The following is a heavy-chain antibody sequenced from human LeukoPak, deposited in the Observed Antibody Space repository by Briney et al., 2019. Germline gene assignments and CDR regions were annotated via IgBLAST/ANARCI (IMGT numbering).Heavy chain of an antibody. D-gene: IGHD4-23*01. J-gene: IGHJ4*02. CDR3: AKDRWRMTTVVNPLFDH. CDR1: GFMFSSYA. V-gene: IGHV3-23*01. Sequence: PGGSLRLSCAASGFMFSSYAMSWVRQAPGKGLEWVSTISGGGYTTYYADSVKGRFTISRDTSNNTVYLQINSLRVDDTAVYFCAKDRWRMTTVVNPLFDHSGQGTLVTVSS. CDR2: ISGGGYTT.